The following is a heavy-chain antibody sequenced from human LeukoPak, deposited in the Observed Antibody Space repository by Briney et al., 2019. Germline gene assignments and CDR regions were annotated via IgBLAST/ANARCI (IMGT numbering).Heavy chain of an antibody. D-gene: IGHD1-26*01. CDR1: GFIFSDYF. CDR2: ISGSGSSK. CDR3: AKIPQGDPEWEGRDAFDI. J-gene: IGHJ3*02. V-gene: IGHV3-11*04. Sequence: GGSLRLSCAASGFIFSDYFMTWIRQAPGKGLEWVSYISGSGSSKYYADSVKGRFTMSRDNSKNTVYLQMNSLRAEDTAVYYCAKIPQGDPEWEGRDAFDIWGQGTMVTVSS.